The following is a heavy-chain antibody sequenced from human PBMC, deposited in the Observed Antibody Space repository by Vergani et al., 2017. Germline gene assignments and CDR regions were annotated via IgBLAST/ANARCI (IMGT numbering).Heavy chain of an antibody. V-gene: IGHV2-70*01. CDR2: IDLDDAK. J-gene: IGHJ4*02. D-gene: IGHD4-17*01. CDR3: ARYKDGDDYGFDD. CDR1: GFSLTTSGMC. Sequence: QVTLRESGPALVKPTQTLTLTCTFSGFSLTTSGMCVSWIRQPPGKALEWLALIDLDDAKYYSTSLKTRLTISKDTYKNQVVITKTNIYPVETATYYCARYKDGDDYGFDDWGQGTLVTVSS.